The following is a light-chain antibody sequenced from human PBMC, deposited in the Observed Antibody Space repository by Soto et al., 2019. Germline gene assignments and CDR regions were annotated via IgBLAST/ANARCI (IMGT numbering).Light chain of an antibody. V-gene: IGLV1-40*01. CDR1: XXXXGAGYD. Sequence: QSVLTQPPSVSGAPGQGVTISFTGXXXXXGAGYDVHWYQQLPGAAPKLLIFGNDNRPSGVPDRFSGSRSGTSASLAITGLQAEDEADYYCQSYDRSLSGSVFGAGTKLTVL. J-gene: IGLJ1*01. CDR3: QSYDRSLSGSV. CDR2: GND.